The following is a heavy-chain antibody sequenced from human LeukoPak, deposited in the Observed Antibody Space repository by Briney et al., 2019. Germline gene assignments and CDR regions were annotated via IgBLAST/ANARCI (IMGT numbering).Heavy chain of an antibody. D-gene: IGHD1-26*01. V-gene: IGHV1-2*02. CDR3: AREWYSGSYYFDY. J-gene: IGHJ4*02. CDR1: GYTFTGYY. Sequence: ASVKVSCKASGYTFTGYYMHWVRQATGQGLEWMGWINPNSGGTNYAQKFQGRVTMTRDTSISTAYMELSRLRSDDTAMYYCAREWYSGSYYFDYWGQGTLVTVSS. CDR2: INPNSGGT.